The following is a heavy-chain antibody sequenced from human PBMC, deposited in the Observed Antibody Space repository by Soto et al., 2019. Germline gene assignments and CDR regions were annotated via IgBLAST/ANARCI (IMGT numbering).Heavy chain of an antibody. CDR3: ASQINIAAAGTAWFDP. V-gene: IGHV4-30-2*01. CDR2: IYHSGST. D-gene: IGHD6-13*01. Sequence: PSETLSLTCAVSGGSISSGGYSWSRIRQPPVKGLEWIGYIYHSGSTYYNPSLKSRVTISVDRSKNQFSLKLSSVTAADTALYHCASQINIAAAGTAWFDPWGQGTLLTVSS. J-gene: IGHJ5*02. CDR1: GGSISSGGYS.